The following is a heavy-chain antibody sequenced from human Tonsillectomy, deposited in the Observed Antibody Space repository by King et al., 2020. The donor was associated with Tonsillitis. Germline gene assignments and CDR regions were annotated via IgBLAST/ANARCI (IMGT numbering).Heavy chain of an antibody. V-gene: IGHV3-30*18. Sequence: VQLVESGGGVVQPGRSLRLSCAASGFTFSSYGMHWVRQAPGKGLEWVAIISYDGSIKYYAESVKGRFTISRDNSENTLYLQMNSLRAEDTAVYFCANEYHSGLDYWGQGTLVTVSS. J-gene: IGHJ4*02. CDR1: GFTFSSYG. CDR2: ISYDGSIK. CDR3: ANEYHSGLDY. D-gene: IGHD1-14*01.